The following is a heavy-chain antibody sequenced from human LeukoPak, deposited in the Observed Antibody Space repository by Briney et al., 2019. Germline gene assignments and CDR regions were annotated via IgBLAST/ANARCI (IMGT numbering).Heavy chain of an antibody. Sequence: VGSLRLSCAASGFTFSNAWMTWDRQAPGKGLDWVGRMSSKTDGGTTDYAAPVKGRFTISRDDSQNTLYLQMISLKTEDTAVYYCTTDLGITMVRGVIGDAFDIWGQGTMVTVAS. J-gene: IGHJ3*02. V-gene: IGHV3-15*01. D-gene: IGHD3-10*01. CDR1: GFTFSNAW. CDR3: TTDLGITMVRGVIGDAFDI. CDR2: MSSKTDGGTT.